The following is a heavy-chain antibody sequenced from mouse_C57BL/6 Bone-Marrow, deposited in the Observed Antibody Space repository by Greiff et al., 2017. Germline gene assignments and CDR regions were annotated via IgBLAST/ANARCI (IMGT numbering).Heavy chain of an antibody. V-gene: IGHV1-82*01. CDR1: GYAFSSSW. J-gene: IGHJ4*01. CDR3: ARFFPYAMDY. Sequence: VKLQQSGPELVKPGASVKISCKASGYAFSSSWMNWVKQRPGKGLEWIGRIYPGDGDTNYNGKFKGKATLTADKSSSTAYMQLSSLTSEDSAVYFCARFFPYAMDYWGQGTSVTVSS. CDR2: IYPGDGDT.